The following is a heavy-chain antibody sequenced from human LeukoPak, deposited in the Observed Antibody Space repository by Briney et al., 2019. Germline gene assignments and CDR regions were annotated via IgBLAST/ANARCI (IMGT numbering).Heavy chain of an antibody. D-gene: IGHD6-13*01. V-gene: IGHV1-2*02. CDR2: INPNSGGT. Sequence: GASVKVSCQACGYTFTGYYMHWVRQAPGQGREWMGWINPNSGGTNYAQKFQGRVTMTRDTSISTAYMELSRLRSHDTAVYYGARGRRKAAAGTRYWFDPWGQGTLVTVSS. J-gene: IGHJ5*02. CDR3: ARGRRKAAAGTRYWFDP. CDR1: GYTFTGYY.